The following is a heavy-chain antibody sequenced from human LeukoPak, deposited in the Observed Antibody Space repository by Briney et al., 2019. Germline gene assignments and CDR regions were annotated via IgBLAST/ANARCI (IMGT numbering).Heavy chain of an antibody. CDR2: INHNGEAI. D-gene: IGHD3-9*01. Sequence: PGGSLRLFCAASGFVFSSHVLSWVRQAPGKGLEWIAYINHNGEAIYYPDFVKGRFTISRDNAKNSLFLQMNDLRDEDTAVYYCARDYDWAFDFWGQGTRVTVSS. V-gene: IGHV3-48*02. J-gene: IGHJ4*02. CDR3: ARDYDWAFDF. CDR1: GFVFSSHV.